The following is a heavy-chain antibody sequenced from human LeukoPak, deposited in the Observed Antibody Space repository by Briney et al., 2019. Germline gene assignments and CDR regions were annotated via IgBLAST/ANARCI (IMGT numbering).Heavy chain of an antibody. CDR2: IYTSGST. CDR1: GGSISSGSHY. D-gene: IGHD5-24*01. CDR3: AMGNYRGFDY. V-gene: IGHV4-61*02. Sequence: SQTLSLTCTVSGGSISSGSHYWRWIRQPAGTGLEWIGRIYTSGSTNYNPSLKSRVTISIDTSKNQFSLKLSSVTAADTAVYYCAMGNYRGFDYWGQGALVTVSS. J-gene: IGHJ4*02.